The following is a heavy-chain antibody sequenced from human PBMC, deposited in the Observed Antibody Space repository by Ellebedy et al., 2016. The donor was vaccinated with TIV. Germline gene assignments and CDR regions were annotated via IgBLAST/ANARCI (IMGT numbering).Heavy chain of an antibody. CDR3: AKERDEYRSTSFDY. D-gene: IGHD6-6*01. J-gene: IGHJ4*02. V-gene: IGHV3-30*18. CDR2: ISHDGSVR. CDR1: GFIFSAFW. Sequence: GESLKISXEASGFIFSAFWMTWVRQAPGKGLEWVAVISHDGSVRLYADSVKGRLTISRDNSRYTLYLQMNNLRAEDSAVYYCAKERDEYRSTSFDYWGQGTLVTVSS.